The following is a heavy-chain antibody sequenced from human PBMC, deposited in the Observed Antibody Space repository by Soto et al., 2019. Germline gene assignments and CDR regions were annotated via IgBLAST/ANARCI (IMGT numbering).Heavy chain of an antibody. D-gene: IGHD3-10*01. CDR3: ATLWFGEGNY. CDR2: IYYSGST. J-gene: IGHJ4*02. CDR1: GGSISSSSYY. Sequence: QLQLQESGPGLVKPSETLSLTCTVSGGSISSSSYYWGWIRQPPGKGLEWIGGIYYSGSTYYNPSLTSRVTISVDTSKNQFSLKLSSVTAADTAVYYCATLWFGEGNYWGQGTLVTVSS. V-gene: IGHV4-39*01.